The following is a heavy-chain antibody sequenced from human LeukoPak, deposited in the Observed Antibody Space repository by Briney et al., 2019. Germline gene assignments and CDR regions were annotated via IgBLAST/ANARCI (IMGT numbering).Heavy chain of an antibody. V-gene: IGHV3-11*01. CDR2: ISSSGSTI. CDR3: ARYLRGIAVAGTLRWVRSDAFDI. CDR1: GFTFSDYF. D-gene: IGHD6-19*01. J-gene: IGHJ3*02. Sequence: PGGSLRLSCAASGFTFSDYFMSWIRQAPGKGLEWVSYISSSGSTIYYADSVKGRFTISRDNAKNSLYLQMNSLRAEDTAVYYCARYLRGIAVAGTLRWVRSDAFDIWGQGTMVTVSS.